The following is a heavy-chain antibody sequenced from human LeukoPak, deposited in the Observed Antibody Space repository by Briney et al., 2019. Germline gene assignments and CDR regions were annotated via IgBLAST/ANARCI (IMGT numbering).Heavy chain of an antibody. V-gene: IGHV3-30*02. D-gene: IGHD3-22*01. CDR2: IRYDGSNK. CDR3: AKAKDSSGYYRTAEYFQH. CDR1: GFTFSSYG. Sequence: PGGSLRLSCAASGFTFSSYGMHWVRQAPGKGLEWVAFIRYDGSNKYYADSVNGRFTISRDNSKNTLYLQMNSLRAEDTAVYYCAKAKDSSGYYRTAEYFQHWGQGTLVTVSS. J-gene: IGHJ1*01.